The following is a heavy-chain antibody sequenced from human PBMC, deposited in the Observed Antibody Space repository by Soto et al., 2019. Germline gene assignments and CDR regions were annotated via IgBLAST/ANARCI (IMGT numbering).Heavy chain of an antibody. D-gene: IGHD3-10*01. Sequence: QVQLVQSGAEVKKPGSSVKVSCKASGGTFSSYAISWVRQAPGQGLEWMGGIIPIFGTANYAQKFQGRVTITGEESTSTAYRGRSSLRSGDTAVYSWARNQPMARGRRPFDYWGQGTLVTVSS. CDR3: ARNQPMARGRRPFDY. J-gene: IGHJ4*02. CDR2: IIPIFGTA. V-gene: IGHV1-69*01. CDR1: GGTFSSYA.